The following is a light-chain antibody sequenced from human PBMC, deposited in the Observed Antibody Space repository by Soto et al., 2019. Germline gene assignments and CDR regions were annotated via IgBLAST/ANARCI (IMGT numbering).Light chain of an antibody. Sequence: DIVMTQSPDSLGVSLGERATISCKSSQSVLYSSNNKNYLAWYQQKPGQPPKLIIYWASIRETGVPDRFSGSGSGTDSTLDISSLQAEDVAVYYCQQYYSNPQTFGQGTKVDTK. CDR2: WAS. CDR3: QQYYSNPQT. V-gene: IGKV4-1*01. CDR1: QSVLYSSNNKNY. J-gene: IGKJ1*01.